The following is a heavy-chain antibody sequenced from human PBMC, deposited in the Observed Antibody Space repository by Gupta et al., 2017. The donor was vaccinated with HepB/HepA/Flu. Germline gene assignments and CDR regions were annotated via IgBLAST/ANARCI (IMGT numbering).Heavy chain of an antibody. V-gene: IGHV3-72*01. D-gene: IGHD1-26*01. J-gene: IGHJ4*02. Sequence: EVQLVASGGGLVQPGGSLRLSCAASGFTFRDHRMDWVRQAPGKGLEWVGLSRDKATSYTTEYAASVKGRFTISRDDSKNSLYLQMNSLSTEDTAVYYCTRKGTGSSGSYFDYWGQGALVTVSS. CDR3: TRKGTGSSGSYFDY. CDR1: GFTFRDHR. CDR2: SRDKATSYTT.